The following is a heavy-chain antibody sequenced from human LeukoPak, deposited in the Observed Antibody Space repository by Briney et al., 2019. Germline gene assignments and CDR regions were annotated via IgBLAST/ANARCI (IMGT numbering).Heavy chain of an antibody. D-gene: IGHD3-22*01. CDR2: INPSGGST. Sequence: GASVKVSCKASGYIFTNHYMYWVRQAPGQGLEWMGIINPSGGSTSYAQKFQGRVTMTRDTSTSTVYMELSSLRSEDTAVYYCAGGVVITLFDYWGQGTLVTVSS. CDR3: AGGVVITLFDY. V-gene: IGHV1-46*01. CDR1: GYIFTNHY. J-gene: IGHJ4*02.